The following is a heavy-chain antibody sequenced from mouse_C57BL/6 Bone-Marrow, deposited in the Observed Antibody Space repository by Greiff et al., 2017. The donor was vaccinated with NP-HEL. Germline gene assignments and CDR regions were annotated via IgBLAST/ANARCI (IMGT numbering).Heavy chain of an antibody. V-gene: IGHV3-6*01. CDR3: ARGGIYDGFPLFAY. J-gene: IGHJ3*01. D-gene: IGHD2-3*01. CDR1: GYSITSGYY. CDR2: ISYDGSN. Sequence: EVQLQESGPGLVKPSQSLSLTCSVTGYSITSGYYWNWIRQFPGNKLEWMGYISYDGSNNYNPSLKNRISITRDTSKNQFFLKLNSVTTEDTATYYCARGGIYDGFPLFAYWGQGTLVTVSA.